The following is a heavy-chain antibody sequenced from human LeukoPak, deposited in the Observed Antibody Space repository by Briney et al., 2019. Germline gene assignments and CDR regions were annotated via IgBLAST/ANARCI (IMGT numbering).Heavy chain of an antibody. Sequence: PGGSLRLSCAASGFTFSDHYMDWVRQAPGKGLEWIGYIYYSGSTNYNPSLKSRVTISVDTSKNQFSLKLSSVTAADTAVYYCAKHYSSGWTSEYYFDYWGQGTLVTVSS. J-gene: IGHJ4*02. CDR3: AKHYSSGWTSEYYFDY. CDR1: GFTFSDHY. CDR2: IYYSGST. D-gene: IGHD6-19*01. V-gene: IGHV4-59*11.